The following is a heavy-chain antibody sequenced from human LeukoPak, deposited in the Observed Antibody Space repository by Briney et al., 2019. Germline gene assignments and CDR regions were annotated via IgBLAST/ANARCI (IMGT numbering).Heavy chain of an antibody. D-gene: IGHD6-13*01. CDR3: ATSTAAAGTD. CDR2: ISGSGGST. V-gene: IGHV3-23*01. J-gene: IGHJ4*02. CDR1: GFTFSSYA. Sequence: GGSLRLSCAASGFTFSSYAMSWVRQAPGKGLGWVSAISGSGGSTYYADSVKGRFTISRDNAQNSLYLQMNSLRAEDTAIYYCATSTAAAGTDWGQGTLVTVSS.